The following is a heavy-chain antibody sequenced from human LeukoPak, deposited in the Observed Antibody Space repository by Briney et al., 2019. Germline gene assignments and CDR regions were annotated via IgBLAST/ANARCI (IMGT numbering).Heavy chain of an antibody. CDR2: ISSSSSYI. V-gene: IGHV3-21*01. J-gene: IGHJ4*02. D-gene: IGHD4-17*01. CDR3: ARDGDYGAYFDY. Sequence: PGGSLRLSCAASGFTFSSYSMNWVRQAPGKGLEWVSSISSSSSYIYYADSVEGRFTISRDNAKNSLYLQMNSLRAEDTAVYYCARDGDYGAYFDYWGQGTLVTVSS. CDR1: GFTFSSYS.